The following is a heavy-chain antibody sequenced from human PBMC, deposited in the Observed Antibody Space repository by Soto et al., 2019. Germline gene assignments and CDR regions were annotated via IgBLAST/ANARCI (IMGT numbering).Heavy chain of an antibody. J-gene: IGHJ4*02. D-gene: IGHD2-8*01. Sequence: QVQLVESGGGVVQPGRSLRLSCAASGFTLSGNDMHWVRQAPGKGPAWVAVMSYDGSHQYYADSVKGRFTISSDTSKCTLCLPRTRLRTAAGAAYYGAKGGCYTSSSPSDCWGQGTLVTVSS. CDR2: MSYDGSHQ. V-gene: IGHV3-30*18. CDR3: AKGGCYTSSSPSDC. CDR1: GFTLSGND.